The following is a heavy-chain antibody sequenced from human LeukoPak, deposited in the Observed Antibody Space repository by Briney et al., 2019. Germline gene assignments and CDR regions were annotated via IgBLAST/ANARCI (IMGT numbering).Heavy chain of an antibody. V-gene: IGHV4-59*01. Sequence: PGGPLRLSCAASGFTFSDYYMSWIRQPPGKGLEWIGYIYYSGSTNYNPSLKSRVTISVDTSKNQFSLKLSSVTAADTAVYYCARGLRLYYYYYMDVWGKGTTVTISS. J-gene: IGHJ6*03. CDR2: IYYSGST. CDR3: ARGLRLYYYYYMDV. D-gene: IGHD5/OR15-5a*01. CDR1: GFTFSDYY.